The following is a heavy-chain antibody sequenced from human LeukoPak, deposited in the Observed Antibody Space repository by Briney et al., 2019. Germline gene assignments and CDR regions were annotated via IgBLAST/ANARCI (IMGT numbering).Heavy chain of an antibody. D-gene: IGHD2-15*01. CDR1: GFTFSSYW. CDR2: IKQDGSEK. J-gene: IGHJ5*02. Sequence: PGGSLRLSCAVSGFTFSSYWMTWVRQAPGKGLEWVANIKQDGSEKYYVDSVKGRFTISRDNAKNSQYLQMNSLRAEDTAVYYCARGINWFDPWGQGTLVTVFS. CDR3: ARGINWFDP. V-gene: IGHV3-7*04.